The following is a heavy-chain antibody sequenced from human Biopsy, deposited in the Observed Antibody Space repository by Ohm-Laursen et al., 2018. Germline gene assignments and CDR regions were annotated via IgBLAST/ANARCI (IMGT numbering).Heavy chain of an antibody. CDR3: ARGGGEIPTVLIPAAMDV. CDR2: IFYRGST. CDR1: GGSISNNNYY. D-gene: IGHD3-16*01. J-gene: IGHJ6*02. V-gene: IGHV4-39*07. Sequence: TLSLTCTVSGGSISNNNYYWGWIRQPPGKGLEWIGSIFYRGSTHYKPSLKSRVNISVDTSKNQFSLKLNSVTAADTAVYYCARGGGEIPTVLIPAAMDVWGRGTTVTVSS.